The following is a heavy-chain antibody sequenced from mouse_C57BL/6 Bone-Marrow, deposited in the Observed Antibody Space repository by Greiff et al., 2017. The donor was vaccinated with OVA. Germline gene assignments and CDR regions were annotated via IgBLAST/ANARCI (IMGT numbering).Heavy chain of an antibody. CDR3: AGVLRPYYFDY. CDR1: GYTFTDYY. Sequence: EVQLQQSGPELVNPGASVKISCKASGYTFTDYYMNWVKQSHGKSLEWIGDINPNNGGTSYNQKFKGKATLTVDKSSSTAYMELRSLTSEDSAVYYCAGVLRPYYFDYWGQGTTLTVSS. V-gene: IGHV1-26*01. J-gene: IGHJ2*01. D-gene: IGHD1-2*01. CDR2: INPNNGGT.